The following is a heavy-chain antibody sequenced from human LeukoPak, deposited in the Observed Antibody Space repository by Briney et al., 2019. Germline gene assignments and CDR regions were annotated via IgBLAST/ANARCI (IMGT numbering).Heavy chain of an antibody. Sequence: PGGSLRLSCVASGFTFSSHWMHWVRQAPGKGLVWVSRISSDGSSTSFADSVKGRFTISRDNAENTLYLHMNSLRDEDTAVYFCARGPPDGSGSYYPGDYWGQGTLVTVSS. CDR3: ARGPPDGSGSYYPGDY. D-gene: IGHD3-10*01. CDR2: ISSDGSST. J-gene: IGHJ4*02. V-gene: IGHV3-74*01. CDR1: GFTFSSHW.